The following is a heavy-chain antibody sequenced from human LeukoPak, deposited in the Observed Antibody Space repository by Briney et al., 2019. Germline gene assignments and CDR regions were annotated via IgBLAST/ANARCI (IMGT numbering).Heavy chain of an antibody. J-gene: IGHJ5*02. CDR3: ARGGTVTTNNWFDP. CDR2: INPNSGGT. D-gene: IGHD4-17*01. V-gene: IGHV1-2*06. CDR1: GYTFTGYY. Sequence: ASVKVSCKASGYTFTGYYMHWVRQAPGQGLEWMGRINPNSGGTNYAQEFQGRVTMTRDTSISTAYMELSRLRSDDTAVYYCARGGTVTTNNWFDPWGQGTLVTVSS.